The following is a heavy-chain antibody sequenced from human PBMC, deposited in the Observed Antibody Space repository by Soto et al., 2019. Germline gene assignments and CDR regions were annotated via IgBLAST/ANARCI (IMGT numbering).Heavy chain of an antibody. CDR1: GYTFTSYD. D-gene: IGHD3-10*01. Sequence: QVQLVQSGAEVKKPGASVKVSCKASGYTFTSYDINWVRQATGQGLEWMGWLNPNSGNTGYAQKFQGRVTMTRNTSISTAYMELSSLRSEDTAVYYCARGAWFVRSDAFDIWGQGTMVTVSS. CDR2: LNPNSGNT. V-gene: IGHV1-8*01. J-gene: IGHJ3*02. CDR3: ARGAWFVRSDAFDI.